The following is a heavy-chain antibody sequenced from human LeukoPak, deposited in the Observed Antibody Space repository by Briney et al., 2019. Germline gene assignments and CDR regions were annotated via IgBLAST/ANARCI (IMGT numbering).Heavy chain of an antibody. Sequence: PGRSLRLSCAASGFTFSSYGMHWVRQAPGKGLEWVAVISYDGSNKYYADSVKGRFTISRDNAKNTLYLQMNSLRAEDTAVYYCARESYYYENAPGYWGQGTLVTVSS. CDR3: ARESYYYENAPGY. CDR1: GFTFSSYG. CDR2: ISYDGSNK. J-gene: IGHJ4*02. D-gene: IGHD3-22*01. V-gene: IGHV3-30*03.